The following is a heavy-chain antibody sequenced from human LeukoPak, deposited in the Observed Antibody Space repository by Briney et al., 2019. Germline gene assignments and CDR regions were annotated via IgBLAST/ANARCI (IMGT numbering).Heavy chain of an antibody. V-gene: IGHV3-64*01. CDR1: GFTFSSYA. CDR3: ARAYRPAADPHDFYDI. D-gene: IGHD3/OR15-3a*01. Sequence: GGSLRLSCAASGFTFSSYAMHWVRQAPGKGLEYVSAISGNGIDAWYINSVKGRFIISRDNSKNTVYLQMGSLRGEDTAVYYCARAYRPAADPHDFYDIWGQGTMVTVSS. CDR2: ISGNGIDA. J-gene: IGHJ3*02.